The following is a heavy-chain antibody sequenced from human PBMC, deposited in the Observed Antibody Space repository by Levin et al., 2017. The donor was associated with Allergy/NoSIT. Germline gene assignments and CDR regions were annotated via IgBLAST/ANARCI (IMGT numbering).Heavy chain of an antibody. Sequence: LSFSFSVFTFCIVAMHWFLQSPVPFLSFLAFLSSAGGALFYVDSVKGRFTISRDNSRDTLYLQMNSLRAEDTAVYFCAKDLTNTGYCGGGSCYRLDYWGQGTLVTVSS. J-gene: IGHJ4*02. CDR3: AKDLTNTGYCGGGSCYRLDY. D-gene: IGHD2-15*01. CDR2: LSSAGGAL. V-gene: IGHV3-30*18. CDR1: VFTFCIVA.